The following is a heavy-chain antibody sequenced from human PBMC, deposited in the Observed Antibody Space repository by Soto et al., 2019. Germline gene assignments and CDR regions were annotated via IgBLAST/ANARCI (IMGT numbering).Heavy chain of an antibody. CDR3: ARVYSSSWWPNYYYYYGMDV. V-gene: IGHV3-7*01. Sequence: GGSLRLSCAASGFTFSSYWMSWVRRAPGKGLEWVANIKQDGSEKYYVDSVKGRFTISRDNAKNSLYLQMNSLRAEDTAVYYCARVYSSSWWPNYYYYYGMDVWGQGTTVTVSS. D-gene: IGHD6-13*01. CDR1: GFTFSSYW. CDR2: IKQDGSEK. J-gene: IGHJ6*02.